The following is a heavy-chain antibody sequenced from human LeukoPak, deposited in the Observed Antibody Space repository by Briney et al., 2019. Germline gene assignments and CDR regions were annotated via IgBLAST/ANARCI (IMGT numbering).Heavy chain of an antibody. CDR3: ARRAGAYSHPYDY. J-gene: IGHJ4*02. CDR2: IYSDNT. Sequence: PGGSLRLSCAASGFTFSSYGMSWVRQAPGKGLEWVSFIYSDNTHYSDSVKGRSTISRDNSKNTLYLQMNSLRAEDTAVYYCARRAGAYSHPYDYWGQGTLVTVSS. D-gene: IGHD4/OR15-4a*01. V-gene: IGHV3-53*01. CDR1: GFTFSSYG.